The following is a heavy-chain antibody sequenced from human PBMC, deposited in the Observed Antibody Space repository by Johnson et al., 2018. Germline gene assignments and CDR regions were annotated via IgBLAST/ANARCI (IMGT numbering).Heavy chain of an antibody. Sequence: QVQLVQSGGDVVQPGRSLRLSCAASGFTFFNYAMHWVRQAPGKGLAWVAVISYDGNNKYYTDSVKGRFTISRDNSKDTLYLQMNTLRAEDTAVYYCASRYYDSSGYFAYFQHWGQGTLVTVSS. D-gene: IGHD3-22*01. CDR2: ISYDGNNK. CDR1: GFTFFNYA. CDR3: ASRYYDSSGYFAYFQH. J-gene: IGHJ1*01. V-gene: IGHV3-30-3*01.